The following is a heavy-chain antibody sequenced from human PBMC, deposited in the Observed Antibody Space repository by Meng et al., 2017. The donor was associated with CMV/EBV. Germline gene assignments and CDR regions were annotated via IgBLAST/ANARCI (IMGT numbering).Heavy chain of an antibody. D-gene: IGHD2-8*02. CDR1: GDSISRDLW. CDR2: ISYSGDT. CDR3: ARSPGFWSLDY. V-gene: IGHV4-4*01. Sequence: TCAVSGDSISRDLWWSWGRQPPGKGLEWIGEISYSGDTKYNPSLQSRATISSDTTNNRFSLRLNSVTAADTGVYFCARSPGFWSLDYWGRGTLVTVSS. J-gene: IGHJ4*02.